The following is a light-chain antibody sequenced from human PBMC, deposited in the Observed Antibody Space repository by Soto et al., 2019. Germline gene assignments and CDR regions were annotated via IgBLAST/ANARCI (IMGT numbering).Light chain of an antibody. CDR1: QSVSNNY. CDR3: QQYGSSGT. J-gene: IGKJ1*01. CDR2: GAS. V-gene: IGKV3-20*01. Sequence: EIVLTQAPVTLSLSPGESANLSCRASQSVSNNYLAWYQQKPGQAPRLLIYGASNRATGIPDRFSGSGSGTDFTLTISRLEPEDFAVYYCQQYGSSGTFGQGTKVDIK.